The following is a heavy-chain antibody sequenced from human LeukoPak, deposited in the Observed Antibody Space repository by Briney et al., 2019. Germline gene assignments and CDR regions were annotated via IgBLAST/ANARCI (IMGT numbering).Heavy chain of an antibody. CDR3: ARDVGVAVDGYPIAEYFQH. J-gene: IGHJ1*01. CDR2: INPNSGGT. D-gene: IGHD2-15*01. Sequence: GASVKVSCKASGYTFTGYYMHWVRQAPGQGLEWMGWINPNSGGTNYAQKFQGRVTMTRDTSISTAYMELSRLRSDDTAVYYCARDVGVAVDGYPIAEYFQHWGQGTLVTVSS. V-gene: IGHV1-2*02. CDR1: GYTFTGYY.